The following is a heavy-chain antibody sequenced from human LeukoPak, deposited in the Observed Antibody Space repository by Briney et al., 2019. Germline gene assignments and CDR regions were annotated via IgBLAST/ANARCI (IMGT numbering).Heavy chain of an antibody. CDR2: IYHSGST. V-gene: IGHV4-38-2*02. J-gene: IGHJ5*02. CDR1: GYSISSGYY. D-gene: IGHD6-13*01. Sequence: SETLSLTCTVSGYSISSGYYWGWIRQPPGKGLEWIGSIYHSGSTYYNPSLKSRVTISVDTSKNQFSLKLSSVTAADTAVYYRARDSYRYSSSWYEWFDPWGQGTLVTVSS. CDR3: ARDSYRYSSSWYEWFDP.